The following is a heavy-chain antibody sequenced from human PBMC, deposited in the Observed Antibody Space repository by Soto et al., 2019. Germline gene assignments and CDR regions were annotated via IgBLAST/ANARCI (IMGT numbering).Heavy chain of an antibody. Sequence: ASVKVSCKASGYTFTSYGISWVRQAPGQGLEGMGWISAYNGNTNYAQKLQGRVTMTTDTSTSTAYMELRSLRSDDTAVYYCARIRFLEWLLFPHYYMDVWGKGTTVTVSS. CDR1: GYTFTSYG. D-gene: IGHD3-3*01. J-gene: IGHJ6*03. V-gene: IGHV1-18*01. CDR3: ARIRFLEWLLFPHYYMDV. CDR2: ISAYNGNT.